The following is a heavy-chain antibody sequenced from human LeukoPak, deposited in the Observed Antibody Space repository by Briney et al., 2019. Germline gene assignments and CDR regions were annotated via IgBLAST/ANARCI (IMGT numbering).Heavy chain of an antibody. Sequence: SETLSLTCTVPGGSISSYYWSWIRQPPGKGLEWIGYIYYSGSTNYNPSLKSRVTISVDTSKNQFSLKLSSVTAADTAVYYCARERGRFGESTSYYFDYWGQGTLVTVSS. D-gene: IGHD3-10*01. CDR2: IYYSGST. CDR1: GGSISSYY. J-gene: IGHJ4*02. CDR3: ARERGRFGESTSYYFDY. V-gene: IGHV4-59*01.